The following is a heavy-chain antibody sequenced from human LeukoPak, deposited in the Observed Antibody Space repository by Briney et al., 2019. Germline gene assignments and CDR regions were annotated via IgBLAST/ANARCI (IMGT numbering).Heavy chain of an antibody. CDR3: TRSLYYYGSGSWE. CDR2: IRSKAYGGTT. D-gene: IGHD3-10*01. CDR1: GFTFGDYA. J-gene: IGHJ4*02. Sequence: PGGSLRLSCTASGFTFGDYAMSWVRQAPGKGLEWVGFIRSKAYGGTTEYAASVKGRFTISRDDSKSIAYLQMNSQKTEDTAVYYCTRSLYYYGSGSWEWGQGTLVTVSS. V-gene: IGHV3-49*04.